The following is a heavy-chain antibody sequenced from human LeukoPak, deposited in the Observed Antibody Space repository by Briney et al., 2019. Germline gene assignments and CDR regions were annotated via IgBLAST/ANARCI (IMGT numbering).Heavy chain of an antibody. CDR1: GYSISSGYY. CDR2: IYHSGST. V-gene: IGHV4-38-2*01. D-gene: IGHD6-19*01. J-gene: IGHJ3*02. Sequence: PSETLSLTCAVSGYSISSGYYWGWIRQPPGKGLEWIGSIYHSGSTYYNPSLKSRVTISVDTSKNQFSLKLSSVTAADTAVYYCARSSIAVAGTGAFDIWGQGTMVTASS. CDR3: ARSSIAVAGTGAFDI.